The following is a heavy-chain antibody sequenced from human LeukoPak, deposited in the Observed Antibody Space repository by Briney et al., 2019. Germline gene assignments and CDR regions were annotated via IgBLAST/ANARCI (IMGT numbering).Heavy chain of an antibody. Sequence: GGSLRLSCAASGFTFSSYGMHWVRQAPGKGLEWVAFIRYDGSNKYYADSVKGRFTISRDNSKNTLYLQMNSLRAEDTAVYYCAKDPFAKPSVGGYFQHWGQGTLVTVSS. J-gene: IGHJ1*01. CDR3: AKDPFAKPSVGGYFQH. D-gene: IGHD1-26*01. V-gene: IGHV3-30*02. CDR1: GFTFSSYG. CDR2: IRYDGSNK.